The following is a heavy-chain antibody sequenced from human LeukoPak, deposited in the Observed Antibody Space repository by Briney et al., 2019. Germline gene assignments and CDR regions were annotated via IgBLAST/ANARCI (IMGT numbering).Heavy chain of an antibody. D-gene: IGHD1-26*01. Sequence: PSETLSLTCTVSGGSISSSSYYWGWLRQPPGKGLEWIGSIYYSGSTYYNPSLKSRVTISVDTSKNQFSLKLSSVTAADTAVYYCARQGVGATKGGGFDYWGQGTLVTVSS. V-gene: IGHV4-39*01. CDR2: IYYSGST. CDR3: ARQGVGATKGGGFDY. CDR1: GGSISSSSYY. J-gene: IGHJ4*02.